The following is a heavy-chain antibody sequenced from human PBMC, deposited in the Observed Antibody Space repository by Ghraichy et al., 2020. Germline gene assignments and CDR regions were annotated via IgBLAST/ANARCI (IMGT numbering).Heavy chain of an antibody. J-gene: IGHJ4*02. V-gene: IGHV1-18*01. D-gene: IGHD3-10*01. CDR2: ISAYNGNT. CDR3: ARTLSGYYGSGSPFHY. CDR1: GYTFTSYG. Sequence: ASVKVSCKASGYTFTSYGISWVRQAPGQGLEWMGWISAYNGNTNYAQKLQGRVTMTTDTSTSTAYMELRSLRSDDTAVYYCARTLSGYYGSGSPFHYWGQGTLVTVSS.